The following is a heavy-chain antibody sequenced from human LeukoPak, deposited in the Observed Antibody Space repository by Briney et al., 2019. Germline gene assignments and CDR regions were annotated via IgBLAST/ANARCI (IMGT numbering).Heavy chain of an antibody. CDR2: SDPEDGET. J-gene: IGHJ4*02. Sequence: ASVKVSCKVSGYTLTELSMHWVRQAPGKGLEWMGGSDPEDGETIYAQKFQGRVTMTEDTSTDTAYMELSSLRSEDTAVYYCATTGKWELLRYFDYWGQGTLVTVSS. CDR3: ATTGKWELLRYFDY. D-gene: IGHD1-26*01. CDR1: GYTLTELS. V-gene: IGHV1-24*01.